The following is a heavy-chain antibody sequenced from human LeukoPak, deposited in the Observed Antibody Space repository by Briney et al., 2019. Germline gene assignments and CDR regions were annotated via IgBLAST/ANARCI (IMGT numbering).Heavy chain of an antibody. CDR3: ARDQYYDSKGWFDP. CDR1: GFTFSSYS. D-gene: IGHD3-22*01. V-gene: IGHV3-21*04. J-gene: IGHJ5*02. Sequence: PGGSLRLSCAASGFTFSSYSMNWVRQAPGKGLEWVSSISSSSSYIYYADSVKGRFTISRDNAKNSLYLQMNSLRSDDTAVYYCARDQYYDSKGWFDPWGQGTLVTVSS. CDR2: ISSSSSYI.